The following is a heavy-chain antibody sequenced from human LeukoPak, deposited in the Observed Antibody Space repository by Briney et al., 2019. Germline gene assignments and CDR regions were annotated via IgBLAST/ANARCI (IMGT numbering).Heavy chain of an antibody. CDR3: ARDPHPLYSSSWDFDY. J-gene: IGHJ4*02. CDR2: ISSSSSTI. D-gene: IGHD6-13*01. CDR1: GFTFSSYS. Sequence: GGSLRLSCAASGFTFSSYSMNWVRQAPGKGLEWVSYISSSSSTIYYADSVKGRFTISRDNAKNSLYLQMNSLRAEDTAVCYCARDPHPLYSSSWDFDYWGQGTLVTVSS. V-gene: IGHV3-48*04.